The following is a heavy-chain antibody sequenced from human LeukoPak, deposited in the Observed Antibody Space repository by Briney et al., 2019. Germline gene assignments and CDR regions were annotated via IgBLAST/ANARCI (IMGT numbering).Heavy chain of an antibody. CDR2: ILGSGTT. J-gene: IGHJ5*02. CDR1: GFIITTYA. V-gene: IGHV3-23*01. Sequence: GGSLRLSCAASGFIITTYAMAWVRQAPGKGLEWVAGILGSGTTYYSDSVKGRFTISKDNSKKMVYLQMNSLRVEDTAIYYCAKDLHYNDGRWEFDPWDQGTLVTVSS. CDR3: AKDLHYNDGRWEFDP. D-gene: IGHD5-24*01.